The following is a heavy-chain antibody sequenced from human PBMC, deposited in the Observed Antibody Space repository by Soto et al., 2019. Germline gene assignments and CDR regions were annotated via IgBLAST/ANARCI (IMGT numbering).Heavy chain of an antibody. Sequence: PGGSLRLSCEVSGFTFSTHGMHWVRQAPGKGLEWVAGTSYDGTNKYYARSVQGRFTISIENSMKTLYLQMNSLRTEDTAVYYCAKDLSGARWYYDALDVWGQGTTVTVSS. CDR3: AKDLSGARWYYDALDV. D-gene: IGHD2-15*01. V-gene: IGHV3-30*18. J-gene: IGHJ6*02. CDR2: TSYDGTNK. CDR1: GFTFSTHG.